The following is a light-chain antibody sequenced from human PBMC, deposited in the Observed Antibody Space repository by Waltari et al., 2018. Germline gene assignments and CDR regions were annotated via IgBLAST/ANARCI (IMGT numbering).Light chain of an antibody. CDR2: GAS. Sequence: DIVLTQSPDSLAVSLGERVTFNCKSSQSLLYSSNKRNYLAWYQQRAGQSPKLLIYGASTREMGVPGRFRGSGSGTDFTLTISSLQAEDVAIYYCQQYFTTPYTFGRGTKLEIK. J-gene: IGKJ2*01. V-gene: IGKV4-1*01. CDR3: QQYFTTPYT. CDR1: QSLLYSSNKRNY.